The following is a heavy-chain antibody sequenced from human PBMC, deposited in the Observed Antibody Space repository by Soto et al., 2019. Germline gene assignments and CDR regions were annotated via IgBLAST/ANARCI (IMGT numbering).Heavy chain of an antibody. D-gene: IGHD3-16*01. CDR3: ARLLSLITYYDYVWGSPEAFDI. Sequence: PLDTLTLTCTVSGGSISSSSYYWGRIRQPPGKGLEWIGSIYYSGSTYYNPSLKSRVTISVDTSKNQFSLKLSSVTAADTAVYYCARLLSLITYYDYVWGSPEAFDIWGQGTMVTVSS. J-gene: IGHJ3*02. CDR2: IYYSGST. V-gene: IGHV4-39*01. CDR1: GGSISSSSYY.